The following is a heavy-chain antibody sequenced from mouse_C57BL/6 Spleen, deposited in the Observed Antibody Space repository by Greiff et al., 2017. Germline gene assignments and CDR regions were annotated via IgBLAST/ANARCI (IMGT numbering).Heavy chain of an antibody. CDR1: GYTFTSYW. D-gene: IGHD1-1*01. V-gene: IGHV1-61*01. J-gene: IGHJ2*01. CDR3: AREALYYGSSYLYYFDY. CDR2: IYPSDSET. Sequence: QVQLQQPGAELVRPGSSVKLSCKASGYTFTSYWMDWVKQRPGQGLEWIGNIYPSDSETHYNQKFKDKATLTVDKSSSTAYMQLSSLTSEDSAVXYCAREALYYGSSYLYYFDYWGQGTTLTVSS.